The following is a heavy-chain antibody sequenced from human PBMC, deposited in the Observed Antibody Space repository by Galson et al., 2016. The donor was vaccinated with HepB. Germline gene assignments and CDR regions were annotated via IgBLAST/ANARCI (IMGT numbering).Heavy chain of an antibody. Sequence: SETLSLTCAVSGGSISSNPYWSWVRQPPGKGLEWIGEIYHDGTANYNPSLKSRVTISGDKSKNQFSLSLTSVTAADTAVYYCARRTWGTSGSYFDYWGQGTLVTVSS. CDR3: ARRTWGTSGSYFDY. D-gene: IGHD1-26*01. CDR1: GGSISSNPY. J-gene: IGHJ4*02. CDR2: IYHDGTA. V-gene: IGHV4-4*02.